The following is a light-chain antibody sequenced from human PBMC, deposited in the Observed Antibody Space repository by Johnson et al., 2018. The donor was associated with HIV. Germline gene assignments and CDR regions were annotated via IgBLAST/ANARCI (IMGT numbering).Light chain of an antibody. CDR1: SSNIGNNY. J-gene: IGLJ1*01. CDR2: DNN. CDR3: GTWDTSLSAGGV. V-gene: IGLV1-51*01. Sequence: QSVLTQPPSVSAAPGQKVTISCSGSSSNIGNNYVSWYQQLPGTAPKLLIYDNNKRPSGIPDRFSGSKSGPSATLGLTGLQTGDEDDYYCGTWDTSLSAGGVFGTGTKVTVL.